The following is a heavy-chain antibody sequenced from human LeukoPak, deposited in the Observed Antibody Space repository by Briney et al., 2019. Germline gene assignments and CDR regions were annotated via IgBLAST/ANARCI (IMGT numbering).Heavy chain of an antibody. J-gene: IGHJ4*02. V-gene: IGHV3-23*01. CDR2: ISGSGGST. Sequence: GGSLGLSCTASGFTFSSYAMSWVRQAPGKGLEWVSAISGSGGSTYYADSVKGRFTISRDNSKNTLYLQMNSLRAEDTAVYYCAKELAVAGTLYYFDYWGQGTLVTVSS. CDR3: AKELAVAGTLYYFDY. D-gene: IGHD6-19*01. CDR1: GFTFSSYA.